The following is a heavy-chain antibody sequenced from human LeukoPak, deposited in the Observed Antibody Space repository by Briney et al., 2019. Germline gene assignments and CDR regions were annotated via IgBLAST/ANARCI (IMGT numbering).Heavy chain of an antibody. J-gene: IGHJ4*02. CDR1: GFTFSSYA. V-gene: IGHV3-64*02. CDR2: ITSDGSTT. D-gene: IGHD1-26*01. Sequence: PGGSLRLSCAASGFTFSSYAMHWVRQAPAQRLEYLSSITSDGSTTYYSDSVEGRFTISRDNSKNTLYLQMGSLRDGDMALYYCARDLRGAADYWGQGTLVTVSS. CDR3: ARDLRGAADY.